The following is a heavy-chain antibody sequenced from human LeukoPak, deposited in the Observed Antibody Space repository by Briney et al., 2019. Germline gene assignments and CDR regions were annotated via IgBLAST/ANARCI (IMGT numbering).Heavy chain of an antibody. D-gene: IGHD5-12*01. CDR3: TTVGYSGSDLNY. CDR2: IKSKTHGGTT. Sequence: PGGSLRLSCAASGFTFSSYAMSWVRQAPGKGLEWVGRIKSKTHGGTTDYAAPVKGRFTISRDDSKNTLYLQMNSLKTEDTAVYYCTTVGYSGSDLNYWGQGTLVTVSS. V-gene: IGHV3-15*01. J-gene: IGHJ4*02. CDR1: GFTFSSYA.